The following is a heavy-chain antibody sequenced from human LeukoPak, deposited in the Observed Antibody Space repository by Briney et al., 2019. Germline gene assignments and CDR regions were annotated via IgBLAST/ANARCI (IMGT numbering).Heavy chain of an antibody. J-gene: IGHJ4*02. CDR3: ARARLDCSSTSCYGVRWAPHQYYFDY. V-gene: IGHV4-39*07. CDR2: IYYSGST. CDR1: GGSISSSSYY. Sequence: PSETLSLTCTVSGGSISSSSYYWGWIRQPPGKGLEWIGSIYYSGSTYYNPSLKSRVTISVDTSKNQFSLKLSSVTAADTAVYYCARARLDCSSTSCYGVRWAPHQYYFDYWGQGTLVTVSS. D-gene: IGHD2-2*01.